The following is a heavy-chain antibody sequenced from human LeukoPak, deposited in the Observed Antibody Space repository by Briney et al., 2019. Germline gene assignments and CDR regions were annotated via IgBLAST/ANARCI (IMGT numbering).Heavy chain of an antibody. V-gene: IGHV3-48*03. J-gene: IGHJ4*02. Sequence: GGSLRLSCAAAGFTFISYEMNWVRQAPGKGLEWVSYISSSGSTIYYADSVKGRFTISRDNSKNSLYLQMDSLRTEDTALYYCAKVYYWGQGTLVTVSS. CDR3: AKVYY. CDR1: GFTFISYE. CDR2: ISSSGSTI.